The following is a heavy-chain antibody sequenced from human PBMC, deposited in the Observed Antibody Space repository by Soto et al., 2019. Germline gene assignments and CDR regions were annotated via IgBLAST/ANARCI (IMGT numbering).Heavy chain of an antibody. Sequence: GGSLRLSCAASGFTFSSYAMSWVRQAPGKGLEWVSAISGSGGSTYYADSVKGRFTISRDNSKNTLYLQMNSLRAEDTAVYYCAKDRLGIAAALYYFDYWGQGTLVTVSS. CDR3: AKDRLGIAAALYYFDY. CDR1: GFTFSSYA. V-gene: IGHV3-23*01. CDR2: ISGSGGST. D-gene: IGHD6-13*01. J-gene: IGHJ4*02.